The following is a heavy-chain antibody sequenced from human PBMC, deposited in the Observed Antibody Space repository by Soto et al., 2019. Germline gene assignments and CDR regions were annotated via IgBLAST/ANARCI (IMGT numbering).Heavy chain of an antibody. D-gene: IGHD5-18*01. CDR2: ISKDGGDK. Sequence: SGGSLRLSCAASGFSFSRYGIRWVRQAPGKGLEWVAVISKDGGDKEYAESVKGRCTISRENSKSTVYLQMNSLRVEDTAVYYCAKDGYKYKYYSDYWGQGTLVTVSS. CDR1: GFSFSRYG. J-gene: IGHJ4*02. V-gene: IGHV3-30*18. CDR3: AKDGYKYKYYSDY.